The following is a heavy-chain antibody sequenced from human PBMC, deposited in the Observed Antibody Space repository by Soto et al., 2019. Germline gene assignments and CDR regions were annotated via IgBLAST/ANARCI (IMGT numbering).Heavy chain of an antibody. V-gene: IGHV6-1*01. Sequence: SQTLSLTCAISGDRVSSNSAAWNWIRQSPSRGLEWLGRTYYRSKWYNDYAVSVKSRITINPDTSKNQFSLQLNSVTPEDTAVYYCARAIVVVPAAIKNAFDIWGQGTMVTVSS. CDR3: ARAIVVVPAAIKNAFDI. D-gene: IGHD2-2*01. CDR2: TYYRSKWYN. CDR1: GDRVSSNSAA. J-gene: IGHJ3*02.